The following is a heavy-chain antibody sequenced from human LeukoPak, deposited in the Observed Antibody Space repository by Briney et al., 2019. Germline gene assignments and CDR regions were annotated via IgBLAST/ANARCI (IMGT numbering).Heavy chain of an antibody. CDR3: ARRTTMIVAGDAFDI. CDR2: IYPGDSDT. V-gene: IGHV5-51*01. D-gene: IGHD3-22*01. CDR1: GYSFSDYW. J-gene: IGHJ3*02. Sequence: GEPLKISCKASGYSFSDYWIGWVRQMPGKGLEWMGIIYPGDSDTRYSPSFQGQVTISADKSISTAYLQWSSLKASDTAMYYCARRTTMIVAGDAFDIWGQGTMVTVSS.